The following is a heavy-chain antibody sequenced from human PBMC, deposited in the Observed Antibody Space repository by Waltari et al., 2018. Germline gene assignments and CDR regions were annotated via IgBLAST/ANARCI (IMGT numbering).Heavy chain of an antibody. V-gene: IGHV4-59*11. CDR2: IYYSGST. J-gene: IGHJ3*02. D-gene: IGHD1-26*01. CDR3: ARDDGGSYLNAFDI. CDR1: GGSISSHY. Sequence: QVQLQESGPGLVKPSETLSLTCTVSGGSISSHYWSWIRQPPGKGLEWIGYIYYSGSTNDNPSLKCRVTISVDTSKNQFSLKLSSVTAADTAVYYCARDDGGSYLNAFDIWGQGTMVTVSS.